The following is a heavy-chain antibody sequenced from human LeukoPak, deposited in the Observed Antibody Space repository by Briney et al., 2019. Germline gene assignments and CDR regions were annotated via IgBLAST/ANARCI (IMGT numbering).Heavy chain of an antibody. CDR3: AKRVAYSGSWPYFDY. Sequence: GGSLRLSCAASGFTFSSYGMSWVRQAPGKGLEWVSSISDSGGNTYYADSVKGRFTISRDNSKNTLYLQMNSLRAEDTAVYYCAKRVAYSGSWPYFDYWGQGTLVTVSS. V-gene: IGHV3-23*01. CDR1: GFTFSSYG. D-gene: IGHD6-13*01. CDR2: ISDSGGNT. J-gene: IGHJ4*02.